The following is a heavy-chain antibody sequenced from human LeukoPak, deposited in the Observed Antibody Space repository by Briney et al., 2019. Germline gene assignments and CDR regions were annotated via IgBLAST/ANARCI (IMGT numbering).Heavy chain of an antibody. D-gene: IGHD3-22*01. V-gene: IGHV4-4*02. Sequence: SSETLSLTCAVSGXSISSSNWWSWVRQPPGKGLAWIGEIYHSGSTNYNPSLKSRVTISVDKSKNQFSLKLSSVTAADTAVYYCACLPNYYDSSGYSSFIDYWGQGTLVTVSS. CDR2: IYHSGST. J-gene: IGHJ4*02. CDR3: ACLPNYYDSSGYSSFIDY. CDR1: GXSISSSNW.